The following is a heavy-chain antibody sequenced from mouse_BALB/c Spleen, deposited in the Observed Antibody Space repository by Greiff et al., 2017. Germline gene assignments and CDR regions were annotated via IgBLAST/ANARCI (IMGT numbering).Heavy chain of an antibody. CDR2: INPGSGGT. J-gene: IGHJ4*01. V-gene: IGHV1-54*01. CDR1: GYAFTNYL. D-gene: IGHD2-13*01. CDR3: ARTTGYAMDY. Sequence: QVQLQQSGAELVRPGTSVKVSCKASGYAFTNYLIEWVKQRPGQGLEWIGVINPGSGGTNYNEKFKGKATLTADKSSSTAYMQLSSLTSDDSAVYFCARTTGYAMDYWGQGTSVTVSS.